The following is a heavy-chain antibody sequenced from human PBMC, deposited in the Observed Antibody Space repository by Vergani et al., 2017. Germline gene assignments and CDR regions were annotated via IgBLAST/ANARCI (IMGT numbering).Heavy chain of an antibody. V-gene: IGHV3-30*02. D-gene: IGHD5-18*01. CDR2: IRYDGSNK. CDR3: ARGAGYSYVNSPDY. Sequence: QVQLVESGGGVVQPGRSLRLSCAASGFTFSSYAMHWVRQAPGKGLEWVAFIRYDGSNKYYADSVKGRFTISRDNSKNTLYLQMNSLRAEDTAVYYCARGAGYSYVNSPDYWGQGTLVTVSS. J-gene: IGHJ4*02. CDR1: GFTFSSYA.